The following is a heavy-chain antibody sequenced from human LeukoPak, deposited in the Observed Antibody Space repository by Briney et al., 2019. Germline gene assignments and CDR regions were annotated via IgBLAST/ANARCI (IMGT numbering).Heavy chain of an antibody. J-gene: IGHJ4*02. D-gene: IGHD2-8*01. V-gene: IGHV1-46*01. Sequence: ASVKVSCKASGYTLTSYYMHWVRQAPGQGLEWMGIINPSGGSTSYAQKFQGRVTMTRDTSTSTVYMELSSLRSEDTAVYYCARDSGDDNGAPYWGQGTLVTVSS. CDR2: INPSGGST. CDR1: GYTLTSYY. CDR3: ARDSGDDNGAPY.